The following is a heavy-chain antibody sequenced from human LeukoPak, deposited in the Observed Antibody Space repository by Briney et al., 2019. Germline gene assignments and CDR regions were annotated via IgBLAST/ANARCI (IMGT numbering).Heavy chain of an antibody. CDR3: ARDSGYEFDY. J-gene: IGHJ4*02. Sequence: VASVKVSCKASGYTFTTYDIYWVRQATGQGLEWMGWMNPNSGNTGYAQKFQGGVTMTRNTSISTANMELSSLRSEDTAVYYCARDSGYEFDYWGQGTLVTVSS. V-gene: IGHV1-8*01. CDR2: MNPNSGNT. D-gene: IGHD5-12*01. CDR1: GYTFTTYD.